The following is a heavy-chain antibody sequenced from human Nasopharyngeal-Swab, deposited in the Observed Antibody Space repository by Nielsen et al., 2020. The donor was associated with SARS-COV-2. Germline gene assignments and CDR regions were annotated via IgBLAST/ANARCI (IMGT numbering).Heavy chain of an antibody. CDR2: INAGNGNT. D-gene: IGHD6-6*01. CDR3: ARVVRSKGQLGFDY. Sequence: WVRQAPGQRLEWMGWINAGNGNTKYSQKFQGRVTITRDTSASTAYMELSSLRSEDTAVYYCARVVRSKGQLGFDYWGQGTLVTVSS. V-gene: IGHV1-3*01. J-gene: IGHJ4*02.